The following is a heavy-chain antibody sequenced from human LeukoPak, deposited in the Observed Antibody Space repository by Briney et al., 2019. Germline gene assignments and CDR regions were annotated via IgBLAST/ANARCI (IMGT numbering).Heavy chain of an antibody. CDR1: GYTFTSYA. D-gene: IGHD2-2*03. CDR3: ARDGYCSSASCYNDAFDI. CDR2: INTNTGNP. Sequence: ASVKVSCKASGYTFTSYAMNWVRQAPGQGLEWMGWINTNTGNPTYAQGFTGRFVFSLDTSVSTAYLQITSLKTEDTAVYYCARDGYCSSASCYNDAFDIWGQGTMVTVSS. V-gene: IGHV7-4-1*02. J-gene: IGHJ3*02.